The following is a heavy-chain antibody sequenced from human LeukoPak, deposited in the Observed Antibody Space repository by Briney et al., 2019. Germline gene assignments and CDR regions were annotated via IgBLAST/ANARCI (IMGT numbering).Heavy chain of an antibody. D-gene: IGHD5-18*01. CDR1: GASISSYY. CDR3: ATSCGNSYGCYFDY. V-gene: IGHV4-59*08. J-gene: IGHJ4*02. CDR2: IYYSGST. Sequence: SETLSLTCSVSGASISSYYWSWIRQPPGKGLEWIGYIYYSGSTNYNPSLKSRVTISVDTSKSQFSLRLSSVTAADTAIYYCATSCGNSYGCYFDYWGQGTLVTVSS.